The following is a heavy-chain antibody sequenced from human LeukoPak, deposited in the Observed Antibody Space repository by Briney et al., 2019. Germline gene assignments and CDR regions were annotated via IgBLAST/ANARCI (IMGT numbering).Heavy chain of an antibody. Sequence: PSETLSLTCTVSGGSISSYYWSWIRQPPGKGLEWIGYIYYSGSTNYNPSLKSRVTISVDTSKNQFSLKLNSVTAADTAVYYCAALVGATVSYWGQGTLVTVSS. CDR3: AALVGATVSY. CDR2: IYYSGST. D-gene: IGHD1-26*01. V-gene: IGHV4-59*01. J-gene: IGHJ4*02. CDR1: GGSISSYY.